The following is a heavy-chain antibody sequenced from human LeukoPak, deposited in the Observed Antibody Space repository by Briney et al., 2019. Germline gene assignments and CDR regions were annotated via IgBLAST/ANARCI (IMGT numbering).Heavy chain of an antibody. D-gene: IGHD3-10*01. V-gene: IGHV3-43D*03. Sequence: PGGSLRLSCAASKLNFDDYGMHWVRQAPGKGLEWVSYITWNGGSTYYADSVKGRFTTSRDNSKDSLYLQMNSLRAEDTAVYHCARAWEVTMVRGVIASDFDYWGQGTLVTVSS. CDR2: ITWNGGST. CDR1: KLNFDDYG. CDR3: ARAWEVTMVRGVIASDFDY. J-gene: IGHJ4*02.